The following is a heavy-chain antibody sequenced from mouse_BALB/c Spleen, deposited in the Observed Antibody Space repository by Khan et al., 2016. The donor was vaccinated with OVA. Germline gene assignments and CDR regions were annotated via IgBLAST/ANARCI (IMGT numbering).Heavy chain of an antibody. D-gene: IGHD2-4*01. J-gene: IGHJ4*01. V-gene: IGHV1S56*01. CDR1: GYTFTTYY. Sequence: QVQLQQSGPELVKPGASVRISCKASGYTFTTYYIHWVKQRPGQGLQWIEWIYPGSVNTQYNEQFKGKATLTADKSSSTAYMQLSSLTSEDSAVSFSARDDYFVGDAMDYWGQGTSVTVSS. CDR3: ARDDYFVGDAMDY. CDR2: IYPGSVNT.